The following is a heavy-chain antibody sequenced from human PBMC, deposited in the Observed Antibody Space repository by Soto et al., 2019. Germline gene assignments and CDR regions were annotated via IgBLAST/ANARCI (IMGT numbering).Heavy chain of an antibody. CDR1: GGSFSGYY. V-gene: IGHV4-34*01. CDR2: INHSGST. J-gene: IGHJ5*02. CDR3: ARGLIRNNWFDP. Sequence: PSETLSLTCAVYGGSFSGYYWSWIRQPPGKGLEWIGEINHSGSTNYNKSLKSRVTISVDTSKNQFSMKMSSVTAADTAVYYCARGLIRNNWFDPWGQGTRVTV.